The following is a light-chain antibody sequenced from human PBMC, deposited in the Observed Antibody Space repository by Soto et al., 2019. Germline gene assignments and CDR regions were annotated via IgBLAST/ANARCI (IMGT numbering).Light chain of an antibody. V-gene: IGKV3-15*01. CDR2: GAS. J-gene: IGKJ1*01. CDR3: QQYGSSPWT. Sequence: EIVMTQSPATLSVSPGERATLSCRASQSVNNNLAWYQQKPGQAPRLLIHGASTRATGSPARFSGSGSGTEFTLTISGLEPEDFAVYYCQQYGSSPWTFGQGTKVDIK. CDR1: QSVNNN.